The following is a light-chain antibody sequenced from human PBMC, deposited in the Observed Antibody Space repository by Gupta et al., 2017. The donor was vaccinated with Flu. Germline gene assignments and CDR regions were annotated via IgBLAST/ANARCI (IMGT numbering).Light chain of an antibody. V-gene: IGKV3-11*01. J-gene: IGKJ2*01. Sequence: SLSPGESAVLSCKASQSVSNQLAWYQQRLGQPPRLLMYDASRRAAGIPARFSGSGSGTDFTLTIATLEPEDFAVYYCQQRSGLPMYTFGQGTKLEIK. CDR2: DAS. CDR3: QQRSGLPMYT. CDR1: QSVSNQ.